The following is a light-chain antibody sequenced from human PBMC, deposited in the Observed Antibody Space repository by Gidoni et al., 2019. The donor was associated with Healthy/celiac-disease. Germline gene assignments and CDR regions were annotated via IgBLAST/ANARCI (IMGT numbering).Light chain of an antibody. CDR3: MKALQTPF. J-gene: IGKJ5*01. CDR1: QSLPHSNGYNF. Sequence: DTVMTQSPLSLPVTPGEPASISCRSSQSLPHSNGYNFLDWYLQKPGQSPQLLIDLGSNRASGVPDRFSGSGSGTDFTLKISRVEDEDVGVYYCMKALQTPFFXQXTRLEIK. CDR2: LGS. V-gene: IGKV2-28*01.